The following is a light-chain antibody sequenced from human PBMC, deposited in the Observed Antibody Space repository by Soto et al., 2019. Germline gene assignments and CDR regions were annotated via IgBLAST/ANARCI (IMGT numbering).Light chain of an antibody. V-gene: IGKV3-15*01. CDR1: QTVNNN. Sequence: EIVMTQSPATLSVSPGERATLSCRASQTVNNNLAWYQQKVGQAPRLLSYSTFNRATGVPARFSGSGSGTDFTLTISSLQSEDFAFYYFQQYNNWPLSFGGGTKVEIK. CDR3: QQYNNWPLS. CDR2: STF. J-gene: IGKJ4*01.